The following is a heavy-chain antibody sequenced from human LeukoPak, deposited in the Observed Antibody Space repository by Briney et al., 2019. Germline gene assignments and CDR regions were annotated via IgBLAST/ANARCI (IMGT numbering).Heavy chain of an antibody. D-gene: IGHD1-7*01. CDR1: GFTFDNSW. V-gene: IGHV3-74*01. CDR3: ATAGNYRFDN. CDR2: ISPDGITT. J-gene: IGHJ4*02. Sequence: GGSLRLSCAASGFTFDNSWIHWVRQGPGRGLVWVSRISPDGITTNYADSVKGRFTISRDNAMNTLYLQMNSLRAEDTAVYYCATAGNYRFDNWGQGTLVAVSS.